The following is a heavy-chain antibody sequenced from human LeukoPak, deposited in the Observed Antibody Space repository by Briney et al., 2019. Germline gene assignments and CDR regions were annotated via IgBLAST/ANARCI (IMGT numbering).Heavy chain of an antibody. CDR3: AKDYSYGDVREYFQH. J-gene: IGHJ1*01. CDR2: ISGSGGST. CDR1: GFTFSSYA. D-gene: IGHD4-17*01. Sequence: GSLRLSCAASGFTFSSYAISWVRQAPGKGLEWVSAISGSGGSTYYADSVKGRFTISRDNSKNTLYLQMNSLRAEDTAVYYCAKDYSYGDVREYFQHWGQGTLVTVSS. V-gene: IGHV3-23*01.